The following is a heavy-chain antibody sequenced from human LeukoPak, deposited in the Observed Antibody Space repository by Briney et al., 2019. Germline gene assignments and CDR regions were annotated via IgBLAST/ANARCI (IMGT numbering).Heavy chain of an antibody. CDR3: ARDVPYYYDSSGLMGY. CDR2: ISSSSSYI. Sequence: GSLRLSCAASGFTFSSYSMNWVRQAPGKGLEWVSSISSSSSYIYYADSVKGRFTISRDNAKNSLYLQMNSLRAEDTAVYYCARDVPYYYDSSGLMGYWGQGTLVTVSS. V-gene: IGHV3-21*01. D-gene: IGHD3-22*01. CDR1: GFTFSSYS. J-gene: IGHJ4*02.